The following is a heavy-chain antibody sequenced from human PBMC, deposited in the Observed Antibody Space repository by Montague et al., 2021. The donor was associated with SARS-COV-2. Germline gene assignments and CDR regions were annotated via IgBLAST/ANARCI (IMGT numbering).Heavy chain of an antibody. Sequence: SLRLSFAASGFTFDDYAMHWVRQAPGKGLEWVSLISGDGGSTYYADSVKGRFTISRDNSKNSLYLQMNSLRTEDTALYYCAKGIRYRVYYYYHGMDVWGQGTTVTVSS. D-gene: IGHD1-14*01. J-gene: IGHJ6*02. CDR3: AKGIRYRVYYYYHGMDV. CDR1: GFTFDDYA. CDR2: ISGDGGST. V-gene: IGHV3-43*02.